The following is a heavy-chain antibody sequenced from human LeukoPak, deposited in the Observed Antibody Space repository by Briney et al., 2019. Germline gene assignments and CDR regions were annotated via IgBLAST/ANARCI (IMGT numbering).Heavy chain of an antibody. J-gene: IGHJ6*02. Sequence: GGSLRLSCAASGFTFSSYDMHWVRHATGKGLERVSTIGTAGDTYYPGSVKGRFTISRENAKNSLYLQMNSLRAGDTAVYYCARGAEGRSSTYGMDVWGQGTTVTVSS. CDR2: IGTAGDT. CDR1: GFTFSSYD. CDR3: ARGAEGRSSTYGMDV. V-gene: IGHV3-13*01. D-gene: IGHD2-15*01.